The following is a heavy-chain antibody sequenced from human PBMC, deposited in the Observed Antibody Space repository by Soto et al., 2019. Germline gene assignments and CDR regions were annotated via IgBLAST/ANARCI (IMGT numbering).Heavy chain of an antibody. J-gene: IGHJ4*02. CDR3: ARESYSGYHSYDY. V-gene: IGHV4-4*07. CDR1: DGSISSYY. D-gene: IGHD5-12*01. CDR2: IYDSGST. Sequence: TLATLSITYTVSDGSISSYYWTWIRHSAGKGLEWIGRIYDSGSTNYNPSLKSRVAMSVDTSKNQFSLKLNSVTAADTAVYYCARESYSGYHSYDYWGQGILVTVSS.